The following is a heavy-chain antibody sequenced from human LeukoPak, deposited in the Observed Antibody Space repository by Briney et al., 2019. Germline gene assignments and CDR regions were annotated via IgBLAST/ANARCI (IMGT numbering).Heavy chain of an antibody. CDR1: GYTFTSYG. CDR2: ISAYNGNT. Sequence: ASVKVSCKASGYTFTSYGISWVRQAPGQGLEWMGWISAYNGNTNYAQKLQGRVTMTTDTSTSTAHMELRSLRSDDTAVYYCARLPPKWFGESTDAFDIWGQGTVVTVSS. CDR3: ARLPPKWFGESTDAFDI. J-gene: IGHJ3*02. V-gene: IGHV1-18*04. D-gene: IGHD3-10*01.